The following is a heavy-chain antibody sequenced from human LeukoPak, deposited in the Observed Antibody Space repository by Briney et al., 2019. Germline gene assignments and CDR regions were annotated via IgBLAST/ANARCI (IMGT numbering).Heavy chain of an antibody. CDR1: GVSISSGGYY. CDR3: ASSHDYGVFDY. CDR2: IYYSGST. J-gene: IGHJ4*02. V-gene: IGHV4-31*03. Sequence: SETLSLTCTVSGVSISSGGYYWSWIRQHPGKGLEWIGYIYYSGSTYYNPSLKSRVTISVDTSKNQFSLKLSSVTAADTAVYYCASSHDYGVFDYWGQGTLVTVSS. D-gene: IGHD4-17*01.